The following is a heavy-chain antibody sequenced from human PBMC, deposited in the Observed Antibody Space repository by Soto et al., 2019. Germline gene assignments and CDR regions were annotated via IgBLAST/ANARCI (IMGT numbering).Heavy chain of an antibody. Sequence: GGSLRLSCAASGFTFSSYGMHWVRQAPGKGLEWVAAISGGGTTPFYADSVKGRFTISRDNSKNTLYVQMDSLRADDTAVYYCAKSAATFWSGYYADFWGQGTLVTVSS. D-gene: IGHD3-3*01. J-gene: IGHJ4*02. V-gene: IGHV3-23*01. CDR3: AKSAATFWSGYYADF. CDR2: ISGGGTTP. CDR1: GFTFSSYG.